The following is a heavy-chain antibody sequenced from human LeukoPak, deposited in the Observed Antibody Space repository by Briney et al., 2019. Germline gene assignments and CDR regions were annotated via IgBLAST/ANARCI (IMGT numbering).Heavy chain of an antibody. CDR1: GLTFSTYA. D-gene: IGHD5-18*01. V-gene: IGHV3-23*01. CDR3: AKELYNYASSSFDY. J-gene: IGHJ4*02. Sequence: GGSLRLSCAASGLTFSTYAMSWVRQAPGKGLEWVSAISGSDSNTYYAASVKGRFTISRDNSKSTLFLQMNSLRADDTAVYYCAKELYNYASSSFDYWGQGTLVTVSS. CDR2: ISGSDSNT.